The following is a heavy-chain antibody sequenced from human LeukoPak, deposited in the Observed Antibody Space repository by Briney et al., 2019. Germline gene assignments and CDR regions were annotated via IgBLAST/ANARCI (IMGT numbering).Heavy chain of an antibody. J-gene: IGHJ3*02. CDR2: IWYDGDSK. D-gene: IGHD6-19*01. CDR3: SSARPAVPGVFDI. CDR1: GFTFSSYD. Sequence: GGSLRLSCAASGFTFSSYDMHWVRQAPGKGLEWVAVIWYDGDSKYYADSVKGRFTISRDNSKNTLYLQMNSLRADDTAVYYCSSARPAVPGVFDIWGQGTMVTVSS. V-gene: IGHV3-33*03.